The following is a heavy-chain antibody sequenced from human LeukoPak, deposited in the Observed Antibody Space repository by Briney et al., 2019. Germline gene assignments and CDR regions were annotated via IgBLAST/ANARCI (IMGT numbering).Heavy chain of an antibody. J-gene: IGHJ4*02. V-gene: IGHV3-15*01. CDR2: IKSKTDGGTT. D-gene: IGHD4-17*01. Sequence: GGSLRLSCAASGFTFSNAWMSWVRQAPGKGLEWVGRIKSKTDGGTTDYAAPVKGRFTISRDDSKNTLYLQMNSLKTEDTAVYYCTTDDYGDFYFDYWGQGTLVTVSS. CDR3: TTDDYGDFYFDY. CDR1: GFTFSNAW.